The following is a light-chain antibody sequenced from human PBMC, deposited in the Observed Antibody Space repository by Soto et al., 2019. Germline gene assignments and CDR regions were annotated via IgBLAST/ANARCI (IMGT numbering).Light chain of an antibody. CDR2: AAS. V-gene: IGKV1-27*01. CDR3: QKYSSVPV. Sequence: DIQMTQSPSSLSASVGDRVTITCRASQGISNYVAWYQQKPGKPPKLLIYAASTLQSGVPSRFSGSGSGTDLTLTINSLQHEDVATYSCQKYSSVPVFGPGTKVDIK. J-gene: IGKJ3*01. CDR1: QGISNY.